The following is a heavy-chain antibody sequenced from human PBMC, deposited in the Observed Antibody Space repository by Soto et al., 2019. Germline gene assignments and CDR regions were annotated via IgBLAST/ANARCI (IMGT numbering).Heavy chain of an antibody. CDR2: IYGNGAWI. V-gene: IGHV3-23*01. D-gene: IGHD3-16*01. CDR1: GFTYSKYA. CDR3: AKDAVSADGFWLAES. Sequence: EVQLLEAGGGLVQPGGSLRLSCSASGFTYSKYAMIWVRPAPGQGLEPFSGIYGNGAWISYADSVKGRLTISIDNSKNTLVLHRDYIRVDDTAVYWSAKDAVSADGFWLAESWGHGTLVTVSP. J-gene: IGHJ5*01.